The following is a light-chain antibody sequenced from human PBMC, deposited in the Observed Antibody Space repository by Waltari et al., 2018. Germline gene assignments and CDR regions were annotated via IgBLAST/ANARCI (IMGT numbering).Light chain of an antibody. CDR2: GVS. J-gene: IGKJ4*01. Sequence: EIVLTQSPATLSVSPGEGATLSCRASQSVANRLAWYQQKPGQSPRLLIYGVSTRATGIPARFSGSGAGTDFTLTISSLQSEDFAVYSCQQYNDRPLTFGGGTKVEI. CDR3: QQYNDRPLT. V-gene: IGKV3-15*01. CDR1: QSVANR.